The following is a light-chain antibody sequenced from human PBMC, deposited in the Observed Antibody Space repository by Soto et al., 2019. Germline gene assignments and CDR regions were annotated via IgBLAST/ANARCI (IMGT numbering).Light chain of an antibody. CDR1: SSDIGAYNY. CDR3: SSYAGSNNVV. V-gene: IGLV2-8*01. J-gene: IGLJ2*01. Sequence: QSALTQPPSASGSPGQSVTISCTGTSSDIGAYNYVSWYQQHPGKAPKLMISEVSKRPSGVPDRFSGSKSGNTASLTVSGLQAEDEAEYYCSSYAGSNNVVFGGGTKLTVL. CDR2: EVS.